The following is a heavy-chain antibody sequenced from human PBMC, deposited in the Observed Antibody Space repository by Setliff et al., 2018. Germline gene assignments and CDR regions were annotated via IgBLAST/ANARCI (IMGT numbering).Heavy chain of an antibody. V-gene: IGHV4-39*01. Sequence: SETLSLTCTVSGGSISSSSYYWGWIRQPPGKGLEWIGTVYYSGTTYYSPSLKSRVTISVDTSKNQFSLRLTSVTAADTAIYYCASRTTGPGGWFDYWGQGALVTVSS. D-gene: IGHD1-1*01. J-gene: IGHJ5*01. CDR2: VYYSGTT. CDR1: GGSISSSSYY. CDR3: ASRTTGPGGWFDY.